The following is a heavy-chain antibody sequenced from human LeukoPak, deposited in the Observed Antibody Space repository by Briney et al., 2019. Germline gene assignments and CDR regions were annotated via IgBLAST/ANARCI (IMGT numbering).Heavy chain of an antibody. Sequence: PGGSLRLSCAASGFTFSIYAMSWVRQAPGKGLGWVSAIGGRTDTTYHADSVKGRFTISRDNSKNTLFLQMNSLRAEDTAVYYCAKYSDYDLNYWGQGTLVTVSS. CDR1: GFTFSIYA. J-gene: IGHJ4*02. CDR3: AKYSDYDLNY. V-gene: IGHV3-23*01. CDR2: IGGRTDTT. D-gene: IGHD5-12*01.